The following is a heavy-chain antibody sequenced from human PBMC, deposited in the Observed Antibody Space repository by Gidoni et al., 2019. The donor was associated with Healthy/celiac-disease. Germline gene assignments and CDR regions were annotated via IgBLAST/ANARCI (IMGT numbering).Heavy chain of an antibody. CDR1: GGSFSGYS. Sequence: QVQLQQCVSVLLKPSETLSLTCAVYGGSFSGYSWSWIRHPPGKGLEWIGESNHSGSTNYNPSIKSRVTISGDTSKNQFSLKLSSVTAADTAVYYWARAPSTPQWATSIYYFDYWGQGTLVTVSS. D-gene: IGHD1-26*01. J-gene: IGHJ4*02. V-gene: IGHV4-34*01. CDR2: SNHSGST. CDR3: ARAPSTPQWATSIYYFDY.